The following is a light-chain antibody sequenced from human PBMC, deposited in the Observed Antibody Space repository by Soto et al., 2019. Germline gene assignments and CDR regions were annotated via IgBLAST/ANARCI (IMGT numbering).Light chain of an antibody. CDR3: SSYTSSSTLLYV. J-gene: IGLJ1*01. CDR1: SSDVGGYNY. V-gene: IGLV2-14*01. Sequence: QAVVTQPASVSGSPGQSITISCTGTSSDVGGYNYVSWYQQHPGKAPKLMIYDVSNRPSGVSNRFSGSKSGNTASLTISGLQAEDEADYYCSSYTSSSTLLYVFRTGTKLTVL. CDR2: DVS.